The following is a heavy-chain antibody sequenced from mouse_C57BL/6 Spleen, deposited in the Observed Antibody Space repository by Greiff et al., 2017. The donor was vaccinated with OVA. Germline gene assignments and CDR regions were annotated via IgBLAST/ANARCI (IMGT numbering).Heavy chain of an antibody. Sequence: EVQRVESGPGLVKPSQSLSLTCSVTGYSITSGYYWNWIRQFPGNKMEWMGYISYDGSNNYNPSLKNRISITRDTSKNQFFLKLNSVTTEDTATYYCARARPRTMDYWGQGTSVTVSS. CDR1: GYSITSGYY. V-gene: IGHV3-6*01. CDR3: ARARPRTMDY. CDR2: ISYDGSN. J-gene: IGHJ4*01.